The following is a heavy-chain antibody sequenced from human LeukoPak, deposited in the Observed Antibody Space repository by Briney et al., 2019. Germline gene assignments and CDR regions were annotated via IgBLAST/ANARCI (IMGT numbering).Heavy chain of an antibody. CDR2: ISAYNGNT. J-gene: IGHJ4*02. CDR1: GYTFTSYG. CDR3: ARDRERVVATMGYY. V-gene: IGHV1-18*01. Sequence: SVKVSCKASGYTFTSYGISWVRQAPGQGLEWMGWISAYNGNTNYAQKLQGRVTMTTDTSTSTAYMELRGLRFDDTAVYYCARDRERVVATMGYYWGQGTLVTVSS. D-gene: IGHD5-12*01.